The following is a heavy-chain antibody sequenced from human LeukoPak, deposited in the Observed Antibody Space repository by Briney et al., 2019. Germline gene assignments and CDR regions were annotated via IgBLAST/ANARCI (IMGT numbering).Heavy chain of an antibody. CDR1: GGSISSFY. Sequence: PSETLSLTCTVSGGSISSFYWSWIRQPPGKGLEWIGYIYYSGSTNYNPSLKSRVTISIDTSKNQFSLKLSSVTAADTAMYYCARTTAAGYWYFDLWGRGTLVTVSS. CDR3: ARTTAAGYWYFDL. D-gene: IGHD6-13*01. CDR2: IYYSGST. J-gene: IGHJ2*01. V-gene: IGHV4-59*01.